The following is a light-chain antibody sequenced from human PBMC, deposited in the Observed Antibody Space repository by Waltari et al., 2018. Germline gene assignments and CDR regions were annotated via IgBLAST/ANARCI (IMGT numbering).Light chain of an antibody. CDR1: QGISSW. J-gene: IGKJ4*01. V-gene: IGKV1-5*03. Sequence: DIQMTQSPSSLSASVGDRVTITCRASQGISSWLAWYQQKPGKAPNLLIFKASSLQSGVPSRFSGSGSGTDFTLIISSLQPEDFATYYCQQYDSGPLTFGGGTKVEIK. CDR3: QQYDSGPLT. CDR2: KAS.